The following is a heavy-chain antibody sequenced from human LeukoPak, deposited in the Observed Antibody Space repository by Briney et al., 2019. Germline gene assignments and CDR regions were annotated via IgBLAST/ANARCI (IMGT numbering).Heavy chain of an antibody. CDR3: AQTLGINWFDP. J-gene: IGHJ5*02. V-gene: IGHV1-24*01. D-gene: IGHD3-3*02. Sequence: PKASMKVSCKVSGYTLTELSMHWERQAPGKGLEWMGGFDPEDGETIYAQKFQGRVTMTEDTSTDTAYMELSSLRSEDTAVYYCAQTLGINWFDPWGQGTLVTVSS. CDR1: GYTLTELS. CDR2: FDPEDGET.